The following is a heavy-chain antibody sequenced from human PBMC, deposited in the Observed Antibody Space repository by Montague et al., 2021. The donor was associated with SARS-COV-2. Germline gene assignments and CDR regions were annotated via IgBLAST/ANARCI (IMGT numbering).Heavy chain of an antibody. Sequence: TLSLTCTVSGGSISSGGYYWSWIRQHPGKGLEWIGYIYYSGSTYYNPSLKSRVTISVDTSKNQFSLKLSSVTAADTVVYYCASDRGYFDWLCHSDYYYYGMDVWGQGTTVTVSS. CDR1: GGSISSGGYY. V-gene: IGHV4-31*03. D-gene: IGHD3-9*01. CDR2: IYYSGST. J-gene: IGHJ6*02. CDR3: ASDRGYFDWLCHSDYYYYGMDV.